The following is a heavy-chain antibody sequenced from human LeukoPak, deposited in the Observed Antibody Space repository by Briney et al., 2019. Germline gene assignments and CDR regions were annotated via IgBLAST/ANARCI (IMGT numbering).Heavy chain of an antibody. D-gene: IGHD6-13*01. J-gene: IGHJ3*02. Sequence: SVNVSCKASGGTFSSYAISWVRQAPGQGLEWMGRIIPILGIANYAQKFQGRATITADKSTTTAYMERSSLRSEDTAVYYWAAPKTAQGYSSSWYDAFDIWGQGTMVTVSS. CDR2: IIPILGIA. CDR3: AAPKTAQGYSSSWYDAFDI. CDR1: GGTFSSYA. V-gene: IGHV1-69*04.